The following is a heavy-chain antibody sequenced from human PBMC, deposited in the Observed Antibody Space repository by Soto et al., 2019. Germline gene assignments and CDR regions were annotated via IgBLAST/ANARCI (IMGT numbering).Heavy chain of an antibody. CDR1: GGSSSSGGSS. Sequence: SETLSLTCAVSGGSSSSGGSSWSWIRQPPGKGLEWIGYIYYSGSTNYNPSLQSRVTISVDTSKNQFSLKLSSVTAADTAVYYCARAVLPATAPFDYWGQGTLVTVSS. CDR2: IYYSGST. D-gene: IGHD2-2*01. CDR3: ARAVLPATAPFDY. J-gene: IGHJ4*02. V-gene: IGHV4-61*08.